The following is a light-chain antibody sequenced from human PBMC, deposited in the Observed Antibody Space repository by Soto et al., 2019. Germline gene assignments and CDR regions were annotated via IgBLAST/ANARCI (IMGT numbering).Light chain of an antibody. CDR2: GAS. CDR3: QHYNNWPLT. Sequence: EIVMTQPPATLSVSPGERATLSCRASQNVSSNLAWYQQKPGQAPRLLIYGASTRATGIPARFSGSGSGTEFTLTISSLQSEDFAVYYCQHYNNWPLTFGQGTKVDIK. V-gene: IGKV3-15*01. CDR1: QNVSSN. J-gene: IGKJ1*01.